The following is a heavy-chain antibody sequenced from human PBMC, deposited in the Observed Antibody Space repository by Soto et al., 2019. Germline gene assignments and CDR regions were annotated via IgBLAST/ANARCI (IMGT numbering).Heavy chain of an antibody. J-gene: IGHJ2*01. CDR1: SGSTSGPY. CDR2: IDPLDLT. V-gene: IGHV4-59*03. CDR3: APSHTRGIWYFDL. Sequence: QVELQESGPGLVKPSETLSLTCTVSSGSTSGPYRSWLRQPPGKPLEWIGYIDPLDLTNYNPSLKSRVTISGDKANRQFSLKLASLTAADTAVYYCAPSHTRGIWYFDLWGRGTLVTVSS. D-gene: IGHD3-10*01.